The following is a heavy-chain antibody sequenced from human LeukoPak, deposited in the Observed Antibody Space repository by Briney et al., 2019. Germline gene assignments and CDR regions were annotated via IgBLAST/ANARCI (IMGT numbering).Heavy chain of an antibody. CDR1: GGSISGYS. CDR2: VYTSGNT. V-gene: IGHV4-4*07. J-gene: IGHJ5*02. Sequence: SETLSLTCTVSGGSISGYSWSWIRLSAAKGLEWIGRVYTSGNTNYNPSFKSRVTMSIDTSKKQFSLKLYSVTAADTAVYYCARDNPAGPWGQGTLVTVSS. D-gene: IGHD1-14*01. CDR3: ARDNPAGP.